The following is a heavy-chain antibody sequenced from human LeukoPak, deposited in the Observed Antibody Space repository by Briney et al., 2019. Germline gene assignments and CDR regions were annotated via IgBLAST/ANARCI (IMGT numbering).Heavy chain of an antibody. CDR3: ARAQRGYSYGYNWFDP. D-gene: IGHD5-18*01. CDR1: GYRFTSYW. V-gene: IGHV5-51*01. Sequence: GGSLQISCKGSGYRFTSYWIGWVRQVPGKGLEWMGIIYPGDSDTRYSPSFQGQVTISADKSISTAYLQWSSLKASDTAMYYCARAQRGYSYGYNWFDPWGQGTLVTVSS. J-gene: IGHJ5*02. CDR2: IYPGDSDT.